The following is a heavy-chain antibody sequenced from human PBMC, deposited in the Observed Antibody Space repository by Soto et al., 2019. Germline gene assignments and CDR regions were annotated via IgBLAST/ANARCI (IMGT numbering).Heavy chain of an antibody. CDR3: ARHPARSGWYYHNWFDP. CDR1: GGSISSSSYY. J-gene: IGHJ5*02. Sequence: QLQLQESGPGLVKPSETLSLTCTVSGGSISSSSYYWGWIRQPPGKGLEWIGSIYYSGSTYYNPSLKSRVTISVDTSKNQFSLKLSSVTAADTAVYYCARHPARSGWYYHNWFDPWGQGTLVTVSS. V-gene: IGHV4-39*01. CDR2: IYYSGST. D-gene: IGHD6-19*01.